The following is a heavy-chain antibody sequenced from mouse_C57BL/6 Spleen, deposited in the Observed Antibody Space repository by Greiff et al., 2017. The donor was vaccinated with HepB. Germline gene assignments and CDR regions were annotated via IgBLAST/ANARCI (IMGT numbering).Heavy chain of an antibody. V-gene: IGHV5-17*01. CDR1: GFTFSDYG. CDR3: ARRAYDTFDY. J-gene: IGHJ2*01. CDR2: ISSGSSTI. Sequence: EVKVVESGGGLVKPGGSLKLSCAASGFTFSDYGMHWVRQAPEKGLEWVAYISSGSSTIYYADTVKGRFTISRDNAKNTLFLQMTSLRSEDTAMYYCARRAYDTFDYWGQGTTLTVSS. D-gene: IGHD2-12*01.